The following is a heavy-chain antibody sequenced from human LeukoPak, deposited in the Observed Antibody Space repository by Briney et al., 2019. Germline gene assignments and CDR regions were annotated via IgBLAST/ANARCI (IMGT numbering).Heavy chain of an antibody. V-gene: IGHV6-1*01. J-gene: IGHJ4*02. D-gene: IGHD3-10*01. CDR2: TYYKSKLYN. CDR1: GDSVSSNSVI. Sequence: SQTLSLTCDISGDSVSSNSVIWNWIRQSPSRGLEWLGRTYYKSKLYNDYATSVQSRITINSDTSRNQFSLQLNSVTTEDTAVYYCARDLHGSRGEFDYWGQGTLVTVSS. CDR3: ARDLHGSRGEFDY.